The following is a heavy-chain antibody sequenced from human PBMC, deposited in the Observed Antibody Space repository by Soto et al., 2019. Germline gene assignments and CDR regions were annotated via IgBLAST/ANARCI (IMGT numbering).Heavy chain of an antibody. Sequence: GGSLRLSCAASGLTFSSNAMSWVRQAPGKGLEWVSVISDSAGSTYYADSVRGRFTISRDNSKNTVYLQMNSLRGEDTAVYYCASQWELLEGPFDYWGQGTLVTVSS. D-gene: IGHD1-26*01. J-gene: IGHJ4*02. CDR2: ISDSAGST. CDR3: ASQWELLEGPFDY. CDR1: GLTFSSNA. V-gene: IGHV3-23*01.